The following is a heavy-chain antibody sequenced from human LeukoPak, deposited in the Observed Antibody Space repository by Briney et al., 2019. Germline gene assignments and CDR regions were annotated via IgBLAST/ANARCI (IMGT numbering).Heavy chain of an antibody. CDR2: ISGSGGST. CDR1: GFTFSSYA. V-gene: IGHV3-23*01. Sequence: GGSLRLSCAASGFTFSSYAMSWVRQAPGKGLEWVSAISGSGGSTYYADSVKGRFTISRDNSKNTLYLQMNSLRAEDTAVYYCAKNSAYYDSSGYYRPDYWGQGTLVTVSS. J-gene: IGHJ4*02. D-gene: IGHD3-22*01. CDR3: AKNSAYYDSSGYYRPDY.